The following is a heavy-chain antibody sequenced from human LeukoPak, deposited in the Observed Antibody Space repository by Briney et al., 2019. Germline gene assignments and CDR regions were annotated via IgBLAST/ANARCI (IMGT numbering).Heavy chain of an antibody. J-gene: IGHJ4*02. CDR1: GFTFSSYA. CDR3: ARGAGYCSSTSCYVSPFDY. Sequence: GGSLRLSCAASGFTFSSYAMHWVRQAPGKGLEWVAVISHDGSNEYYADSVKGRFTISRDNSKNTLYLQMNSLRAEDTAVYYCARGAGYCSSTSCYVSPFDYWGQGTLVTVSS. D-gene: IGHD2-2*01. CDR2: ISHDGSNE. V-gene: IGHV3-30*04.